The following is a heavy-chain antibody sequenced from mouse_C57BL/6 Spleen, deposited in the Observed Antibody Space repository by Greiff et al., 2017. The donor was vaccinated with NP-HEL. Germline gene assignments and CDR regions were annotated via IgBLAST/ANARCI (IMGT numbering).Heavy chain of an antibody. CDR1: GYTFTDYY. CDR3: ATGDGGGY. CDR2: INPNNGGT. D-gene: IGHD2-3*01. J-gene: IGHJ2*01. Sequence: EVQLQQSGPELVKPGASVKISCKASGYTFTDYYMNWVKQSHGKSLEWIGDINPNNGGTSYNQKFKGKATLTVDKSSSTAYMELRSLTSEDSAVYYCATGDGGGYWGQSTTLAVSS. V-gene: IGHV1-26*01.